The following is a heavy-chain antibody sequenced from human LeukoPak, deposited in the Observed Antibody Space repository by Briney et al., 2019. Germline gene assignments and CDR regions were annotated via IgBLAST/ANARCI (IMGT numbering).Heavy chain of an antibody. V-gene: IGHV3-23*01. Sequence: SGGSLRLSCAASGFTFSSYAMSWVRQAPGKGLEWVSAISGSGGSTYYADSVKGRFTISRDNSKNTLYLQMNSLRAEDTAVYYCAKGEPEGYCSSTSCYDELPDYFDYWGQGTLVTVSS. CDR3: AKGEPEGYCSSTSCYDELPDYFDY. CDR2: ISGSGGST. CDR1: GFTFSSYA. J-gene: IGHJ4*02. D-gene: IGHD2-2*01.